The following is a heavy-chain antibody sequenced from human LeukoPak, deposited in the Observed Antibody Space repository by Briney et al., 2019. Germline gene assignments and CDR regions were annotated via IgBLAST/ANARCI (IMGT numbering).Heavy chain of an antibody. CDR1: GFVVSSKH. D-gene: IGHD6-6*01. CDR3: ASLYSSSSPASNYYYYGMDV. Sequence: GGSLRLSCAASGFVVSSKHMNWVRQAPGKGLEWVSVTYSDGTTYYADSVKGRFTISRDNSKNTLYLQMNSLRAEDTAVYYCASLYSSSSPASNYYYYGMDVWGQGTTVTVSS. J-gene: IGHJ6*02. CDR2: TYSDGTT. V-gene: IGHV3-53*01.